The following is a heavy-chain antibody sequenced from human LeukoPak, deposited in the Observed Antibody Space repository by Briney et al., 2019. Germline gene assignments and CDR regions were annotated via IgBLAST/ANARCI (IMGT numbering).Heavy chain of an antibody. D-gene: IGHD3-10*01. CDR1: GFTVSSNY. CDR2: IYSGGST. J-gene: IGHJ4*02. V-gene: IGHV3-53*01. Sequence: PGGSLRLSCAASGFTVSSNYMSWVRQAPGKGLEWVSVIYSGGSTYYADSVKGRFTISRDSSKDTLHLQMNSLRAEDTAVYYCTRAGQWTYGFQDYWGQGTLVTVSS. CDR3: TRAGQWTYGFQDY.